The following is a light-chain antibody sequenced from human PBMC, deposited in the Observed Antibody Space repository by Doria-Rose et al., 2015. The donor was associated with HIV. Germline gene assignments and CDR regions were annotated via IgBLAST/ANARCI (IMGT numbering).Light chain of an antibody. J-gene: IGKJ3*01. CDR3: QQYYDTPS. V-gene: IGKV4-1*01. Sequence: DIQMTQSPESLGMSLGERATLNCKSNQSLLYTSKHYLAWYQQKPGQPHKLLIYWASTRQSGVPARFSGSGSGTDFTLTISSLEAEDVAVYYCQQYYDTPSFGPGTTVDIK. CDR2: WAS. CDR1: QSLLYTSKHY.